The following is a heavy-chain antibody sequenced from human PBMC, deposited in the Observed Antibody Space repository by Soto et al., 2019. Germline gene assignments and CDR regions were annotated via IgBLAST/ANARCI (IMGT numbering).Heavy chain of an antibody. J-gene: IGHJ5*02. V-gene: IGHV4-39*01. CDR3: ARIGKQLWLLSWFDP. D-gene: IGHD5-18*01. CDR2: IYYSGST. Sequence: PXATLSLTCTVSGGSISSSSYYWSWIRQPPGKGLEWIGSIYYSGSTYYNPSLKSRVTISVDTSKNQFSLKLSSVTAADTAVYYCARIGKQLWLLSWFDPWGQGTLVTVSS. CDR1: GGSISSSSYY.